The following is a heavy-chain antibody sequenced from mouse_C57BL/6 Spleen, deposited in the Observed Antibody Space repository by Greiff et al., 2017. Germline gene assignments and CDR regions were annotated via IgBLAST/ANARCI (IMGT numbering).Heavy chain of an antibody. CDR3: ARGHDDWSFDV. D-gene: IGHD2-12*01. CDR2: INYDGSST. Sequence: EVQLVESEGGLVQPGSSMKLSCTASGFTFSDYYMAWVRQVPEKGLEWVENINYDGSSTYYLDSLKGRFIIPRDHAKNTPYLQMSSLKSEDTATYYCARGHDDWSFDVWGTWTTVTVSS. J-gene: IGHJ1*03. CDR1: GFTFSDYY. V-gene: IGHV5-16*01.